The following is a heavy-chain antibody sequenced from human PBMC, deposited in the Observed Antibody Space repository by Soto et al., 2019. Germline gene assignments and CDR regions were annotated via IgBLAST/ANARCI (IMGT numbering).Heavy chain of an antibody. Sequence: QVQLQESGPGLVKPSETLSLTCTVSGGSVSSGSYYWSWIRQPPGKELEWIGYIYYSGSTNYNPSLKSRVTILVDTSKNQFSLKLSSVTAADTAVYYCARVSYYDSSGYYYFDYWGQGTLVTVSS. V-gene: IGHV4-61*01. CDR3: ARVSYYDSSGYYYFDY. J-gene: IGHJ4*02. D-gene: IGHD3-22*01. CDR1: GGSVSSGSYY. CDR2: IYYSGST.